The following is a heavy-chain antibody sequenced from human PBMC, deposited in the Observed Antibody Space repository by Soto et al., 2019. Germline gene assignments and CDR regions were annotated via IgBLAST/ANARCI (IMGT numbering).Heavy chain of an antibody. V-gene: IGHV3-15*01. CDR2: IKSKTDGGTR. Sequence: PVASRRRSCASSGFTFSNAYMSWVRQAPGKGPEWVARIKSKTDGGTRDYVAHVKGRFPVSRDDSKNTLHLQLDSLKTEDTAVYSCLSAF. CDR3: LSAF. CDR1: GFTFSNAY. J-gene: IGHJ3*01.